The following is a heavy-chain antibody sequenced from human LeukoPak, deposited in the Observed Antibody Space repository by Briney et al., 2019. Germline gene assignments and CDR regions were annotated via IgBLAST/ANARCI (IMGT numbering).Heavy chain of an antibody. CDR3: AREGVGNTMIVVVIPFDY. CDR2: ISYDGSNK. V-gene: IGHV3-30-3*01. D-gene: IGHD3-22*01. Sequence: GGSLRLSCAASGFTFSSYAMHWVRQAPGKGLEWVAVISYDGSNKYYADSVKGRFTISRDNSKNTLYLQMNSLRAEDTAVYYCAREGVGNTMIVVVIPFDYWGQGTLVTVSS. CDR1: GFTFSSYA. J-gene: IGHJ4*02.